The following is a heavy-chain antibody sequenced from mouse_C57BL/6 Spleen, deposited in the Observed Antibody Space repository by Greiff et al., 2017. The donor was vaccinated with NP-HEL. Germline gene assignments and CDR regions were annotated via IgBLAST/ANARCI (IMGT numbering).Heavy chain of an antibody. V-gene: IGHV1-7*01. Sequence: QVQLKQSGAELAKPGASVKLSCKASGYTFTSYWMHWVKQRPGQGLEWIGYINPSSGYPKYNQKFKDKATLTADKSSSTAYMQLSSLTYEDSAVYYCARTLYGSSCVTNAMDYWGQGTSVTVSS. CDR1: GYTFTSYW. CDR3: ARTLYGSSCVTNAMDY. CDR2: INPSSGYP. J-gene: IGHJ4*01. D-gene: IGHD1-1*01.